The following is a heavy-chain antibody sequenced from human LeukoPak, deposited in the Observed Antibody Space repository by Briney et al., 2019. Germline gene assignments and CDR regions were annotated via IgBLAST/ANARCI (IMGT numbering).Heavy chain of an antibody. CDR3: SKGLRSSIGYYFDY. J-gene: IGHJ4*02. Sequence: GGSLRLSCAASGLTFSSYAMSWVLQAPGKGLEWVSGISGCCGSTYYADSLQGRFTISRDNSKNTLFLQITSLNPEDQCVYSCSKGLRSSIGYYFDYWGQGTLVTVSS. D-gene: IGHD6-25*01. CDR1: GLTFSSYA. CDR2: ISGCCGST. V-gene: IGHV3-23*01.